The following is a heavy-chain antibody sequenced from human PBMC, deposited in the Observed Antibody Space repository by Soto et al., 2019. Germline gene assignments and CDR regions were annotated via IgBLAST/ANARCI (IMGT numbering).Heavy chain of an antibody. V-gene: IGHV1-69*08. CDR2: IIPILGIA. CDR3: ARDPRMGGENHWFDP. CDR1: GGTFSSYT. J-gene: IGHJ5*02. D-gene: IGHD3-16*01. Sequence: QVQLVQSGAEVKKPGSSVKVSCKASGGTFSSYTISWVRQAPGQGLEWMGRIIPILGIANYAQKFQGRVTITADKSTSTAYMELSSLRSEDTAVYHCARDPRMGGENHWFDPWGQGTLVTVSS.